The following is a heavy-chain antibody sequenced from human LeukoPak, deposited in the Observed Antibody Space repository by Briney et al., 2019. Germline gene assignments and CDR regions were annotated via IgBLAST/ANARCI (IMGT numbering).Heavy chain of an antibody. CDR3: ARHGAHCSGGSCYDDY. Sequence: GESLKISCKGSGYSFTSYWIGWVRQKPRKSLEGMGIIFPGDSDTRYSPSFQGQVTFSADKYISTAYLQWSSMKASDTAMYYCARHGAHCSGGSCYDDYWGQGTLVTVSS. CDR1: GYSFTSYW. V-gene: IGHV5-51*01. J-gene: IGHJ4*02. D-gene: IGHD2-15*01. CDR2: IFPGDSDT.